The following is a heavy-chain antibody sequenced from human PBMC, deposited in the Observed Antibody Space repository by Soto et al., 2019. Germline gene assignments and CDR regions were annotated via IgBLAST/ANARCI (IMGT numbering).Heavy chain of an antibody. CDR2: VYYLGRT. V-gene: IGHV4-61*01. J-gene: IGHJ4*02. Sequence: QVQLQESGPRLVKPSETLSLTCTVSGVSVSSGSYYWSWIRQPPGKGLEWIGYVYYLGRTNYNPSLKSRVTISVDTSKIQFSLELSSVTAADTAVYYRVLDFDYFDYWGQGTLVTVSS. CDR3: VLDFDYFDY. D-gene: IGHD3-3*01. CDR1: GVSVSSGSYY.